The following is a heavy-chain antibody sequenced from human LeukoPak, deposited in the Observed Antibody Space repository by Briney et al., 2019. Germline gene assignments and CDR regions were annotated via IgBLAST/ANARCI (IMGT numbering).Heavy chain of an antibody. CDR3: ARDRSMVTTLGVYYFDY. V-gene: IGHV3-64*01. Sequence: GGSLRLSCAASGFTFSSYAMHWVRQAPGKGLEYVSAISSNGGSTYYANSVKGRFTISRDNSKNTLYLQMGSLRAEDMAVYYCARDRSMVTTLGVYYFDYWGQGTLVTVSS. J-gene: IGHJ4*02. CDR1: GFTFSSYA. CDR2: ISSNGGST. D-gene: IGHD2-8*02.